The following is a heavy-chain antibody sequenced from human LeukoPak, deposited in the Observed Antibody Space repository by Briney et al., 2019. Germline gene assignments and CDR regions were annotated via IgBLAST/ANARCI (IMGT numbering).Heavy chain of an antibody. J-gene: IGHJ6*03. D-gene: IGHD6-13*01. V-gene: IGHV1-18*01. CDR1: GYTFTSYG. CDR2: ISAYNGNT. CDR3: ARHSSWYQYYYYYYMDV. Sequence: GASVKVSCKAAGYTFTSYGISWVRQAPGQGLEWMGWISAYNGNTNYAQKLQGRVTTSTDTSTSTAYMELRSLRSDDTAVYYCARHSSWYQYYYYYYMDVWGKGTTVTVSS.